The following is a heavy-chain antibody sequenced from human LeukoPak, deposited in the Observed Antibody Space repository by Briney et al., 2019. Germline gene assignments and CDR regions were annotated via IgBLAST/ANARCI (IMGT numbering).Heavy chain of an antibody. CDR3: ARQGLYSGYDEAVFGY. V-gene: IGHV4-39*01. J-gene: IGHJ4*02. CDR2: IYYSGST. Sequence: PGGSLRLSCAASGFTFSSYSMNRVRQAPGKGLEWIGSIYYSGSTYYNPSLKSRVTISVDTSKNQFSLKLSSVTAADTAVYYCARQGLYSGYDEAVFGYWGQGTLVTVSS. D-gene: IGHD5-12*01. CDR1: GFTFSSYSMN.